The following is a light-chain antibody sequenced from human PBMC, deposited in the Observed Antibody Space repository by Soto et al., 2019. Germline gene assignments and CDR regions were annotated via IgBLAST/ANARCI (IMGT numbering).Light chain of an antibody. CDR3: AAWDGSLNVYV. CDR1: SSSIGSNS. V-gene: IGLV1-44*01. CDR2: TNN. Sequence: QSALTQPPSASGTPGQRVTISCSGSSSSIGSNSVNWYQQLPRTAPEVLIYTNNQRPSGVPDRFSGSKSGTSASLAISGLQSEDEADYYCAAWDGSLNVYVFGTGTKLTVL. J-gene: IGLJ1*01.